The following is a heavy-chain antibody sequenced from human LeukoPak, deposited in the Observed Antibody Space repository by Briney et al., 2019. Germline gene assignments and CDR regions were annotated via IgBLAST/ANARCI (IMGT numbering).Heavy chain of an antibody. V-gene: IGHV3-30*04. CDR2: ISYDGSNK. J-gene: IGHJ4*02. Sequence: GGSLRLSCAASGFTFSSYAMHWVRQAPGKGLEWVAVISYDGSNKYYADSVKGRFTISRDNSKNTLYLQMNSLRAEDTAVYYCAREWYGSSFDYWGQGTLVTVSS. D-gene: IGHD2-15*01. CDR1: GFTFSSYA. CDR3: AREWYGSSFDY.